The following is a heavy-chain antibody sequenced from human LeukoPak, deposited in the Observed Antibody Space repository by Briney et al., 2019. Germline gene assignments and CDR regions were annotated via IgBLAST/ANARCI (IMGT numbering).Heavy chain of an antibody. Sequence: PSETLSLTCAVYGGSFSGYYWSWIRQPSGKGLEWIGEINHSGSTNYNPSLKSRVTISVDTSKKQFSLKLSSVTAADTAVYYCARVLSNWGNWYFDLWGRGTLVTVSS. V-gene: IGHV4-34*01. CDR3: ARVLSNWGNWYFDL. CDR1: GGSFSGYY. D-gene: IGHD7-27*01. J-gene: IGHJ2*01. CDR2: INHSGST.